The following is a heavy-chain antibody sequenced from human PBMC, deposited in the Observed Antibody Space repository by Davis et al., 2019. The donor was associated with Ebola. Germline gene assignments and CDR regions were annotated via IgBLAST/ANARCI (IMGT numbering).Heavy chain of an antibody. V-gene: IGHV4-59*08. CDR1: GGSIASYY. Sequence: MPSETLSLTCTVSGGSIASYYWSWIRQPPGKGQEWIGYIYYSGSTNYNPSLKSRVTISVDTSKNQFFLKLSSVTAADTAVYFCARHASQRSIFDYWGQGTLVTVSS. D-gene: IGHD3-16*01. CDR2: IYYSGST. CDR3: ARHASQRSIFDY. J-gene: IGHJ4*02.